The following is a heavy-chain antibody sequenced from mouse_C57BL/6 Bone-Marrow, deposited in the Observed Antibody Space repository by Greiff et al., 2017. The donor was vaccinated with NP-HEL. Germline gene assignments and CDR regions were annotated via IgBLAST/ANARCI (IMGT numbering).Heavy chain of an antibody. CDR1: GFTFSSYG. V-gene: IGHV5-6*01. D-gene: IGHD1-1*01. CDR3: ARHSYYYGSRGDY. J-gene: IGHJ2*01. CDR2: ISSGGSYT. Sequence: EVQVVESGGDLVKPGGSLKLSCAASGFTFSSYGMSWVRQTPDKRLEWVATISSGGSYTYYPDSVKGRFTISRDNAKNTLYLQMSSLKSEDTAMYYCARHSYYYGSRGDYWGQGTTLTVSS.